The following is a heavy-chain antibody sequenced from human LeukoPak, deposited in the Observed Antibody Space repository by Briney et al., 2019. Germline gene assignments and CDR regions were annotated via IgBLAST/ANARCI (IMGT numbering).Heavy chain of an antibody. CDR1: GFTFGDFW. CDR2: INNDGSNR. J-gene: IGHJ3*02. Sequence: PGGSLRLSXAASGFTFGDFWMHWVRQAPGKGLVWLSRINNDGSNRGYVGSVKGRFTISRDNAKNTLYLQMNSLRAEDTAVYYCARAIHLVGAFDIWGQGTMVTVSS. V-gene: IGHV3-74*01. CDR3: ARAIHLVGAFDI. D-gene: IGHD1-26*01.